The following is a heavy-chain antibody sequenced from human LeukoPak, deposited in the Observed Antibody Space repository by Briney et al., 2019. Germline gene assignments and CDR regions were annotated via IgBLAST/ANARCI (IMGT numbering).Heavy chain of an antibody. CDR1: GGSISSSIYY. CDR3: ARYPYSGISGWQAFDY. V-gene: IGHV4-39*01. J-gene: IGHJ4*02. Sequence: SETLSLTCTVSGGSISSSIYYWGWIRQPPGQGLEWIGTIPYSGNAYYSPSLKSRVTISVDTSKNQFSLKVSSVTAADTAVYYCARYPYSGISGWQAFDYWGQGTLVTVSS. D-gene: IGHD6-19*01. CDR2: IPYSGNA.